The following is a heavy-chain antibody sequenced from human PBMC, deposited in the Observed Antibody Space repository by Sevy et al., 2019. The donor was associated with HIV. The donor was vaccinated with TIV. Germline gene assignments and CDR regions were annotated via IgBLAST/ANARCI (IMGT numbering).Heavy chain of an antibody. CDR1: GGSISSYY. Sequence: SETLSLTCTVSGGSISSYYWSWIRQPPGKGLEWIGYIYYSGSTNYNPSLKSRVTISVDPSKNQFSLKLSSVTAADTAVYYCARGLTYYYGSGSYYGFDPWGQGTLVTVSS. V-gene: IGHV4-59*01. CDR2: IYYSGST. D-gene: IGHD3-10*01. CDR3: ARGLTYYYGSGSYYGFDP. J-gene: IGHJ5*02.